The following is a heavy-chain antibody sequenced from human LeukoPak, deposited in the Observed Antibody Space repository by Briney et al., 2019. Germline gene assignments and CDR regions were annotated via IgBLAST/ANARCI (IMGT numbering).Heavy chain of an antibody. CDR3: AKDQARYDSSGYYYY. Sequence: GGSLRLSCAASGFTFSSYAMSWVRQAPGKGLEWVSAISGSGGSTYYADSVKGRFTISRDNSKNTLYLQMNSLRAEDTAVYYCAKDQARYDSSGYYYYWGQGTLVTVSS. CDR2: ISGSGGST. D-gene: IGHD3-22*01. V-gene: IGHV3-23*01. J-gene: IGHJ4*02. CDR1: GFTFSSYA.